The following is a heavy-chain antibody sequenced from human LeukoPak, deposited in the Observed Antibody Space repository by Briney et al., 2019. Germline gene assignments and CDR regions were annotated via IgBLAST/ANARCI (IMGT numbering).Heavy chain of an antibody. CDR3: ARDELPEYYYDSSKSNWFDP. CDR1: GFTFSSYS. Sequence: KPGGSLRLSCAASGFTFSSYSMNWVRQAPGKGLEWVSSISSSSSYIYYADSVKGRFTISRDNAKNSLYLQMNSLRAEDTAVYYCARDELPEYYYDSSKSNWFDPWGQGTLVTVSS. D-gene: IGHD3-22*01. V-gene: IGHV3-21*01. CDR2: ISSSSSYI. J-gene: IGHJ5*02.